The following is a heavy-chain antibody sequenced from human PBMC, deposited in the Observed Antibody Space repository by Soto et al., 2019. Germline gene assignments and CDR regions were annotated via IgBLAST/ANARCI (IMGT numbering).Heavy chain of an antibody. Sequence: SETLSLTCAVYGGSFSGYYWSWIRQPPGKGLEWIGEINHSGSTNYNPSLKSRVTISVDTSKNQFSLKLSSVTAADTAVYYCARGSSWYGYYYMDVWGKGTTVTVSS. CDR1: GGSFSGYY. J-gene: IGHJ6*03. CDR2: INHSGST. CDR3: ARGSSWYGYYYMDV. V-gene: IGHV4-34*01. D-gene: IGHD6-13*01.